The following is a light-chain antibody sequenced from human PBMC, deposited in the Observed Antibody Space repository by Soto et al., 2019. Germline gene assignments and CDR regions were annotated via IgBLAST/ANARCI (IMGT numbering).Light chain of an antibody. CDR1: QSISSY. CDR2: AAS. CDR3: QQSYSTPRWT. J-gene: IGKJ1*01. Sequence: DLQMTQSPSSLSASVGDRVTITCRASQSISSYLNWYQQKPGKAPKLLIYAASSLQSGVPSRFSGSGSGTDFTLTISSLQPEDFATYYCQQSYSTPRWTFVQVTKVVIK. V-gene: IGKV1-39*01.